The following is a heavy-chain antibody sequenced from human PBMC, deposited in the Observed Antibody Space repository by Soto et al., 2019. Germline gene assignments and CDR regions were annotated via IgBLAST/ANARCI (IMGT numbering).Heavy chain of an antibody. J-gene: IGHJ5*02. Sequence: GGSLRLSCAASGFTFSSYSMSWVRQAPGKGLEWVSYITSSSSNIYYADSVEGRLTISRDNAKKSLYLQMNSLRDEDTAVYYCARVYYYDRRDLLLPWGQGTLVTVS. V-gene: IGHV3-48*02. CDR3: ARVYYYDRRDLLLP. D-gene: IGHD3-22*01. CDR2: ITSSSSNI. CDR1: GFTFSSYS.